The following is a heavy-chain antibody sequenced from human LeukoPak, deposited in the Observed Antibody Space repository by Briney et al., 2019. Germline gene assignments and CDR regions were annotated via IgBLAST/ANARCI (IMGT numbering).Heavy chain of an antibody. CDR3: ARGRGGRYYYDSSGLFDY. D-gene: IGHD3-22*01. CDR1: GGSISSYY. J-gene: IGHJ4*02. Sequence: ETLSLTCTVSGGSISSYYWSWIRQPPGKGLEWVSVIYSGGSTYYADSVKGRFTISRDNSKNTLYLQMNSLRAEDTAVYYCARGRGGRYYYDSSGLFDYWGQGTLVTVSS. V-gene: IGHV3-53*01. CDR2: IYSGGST.